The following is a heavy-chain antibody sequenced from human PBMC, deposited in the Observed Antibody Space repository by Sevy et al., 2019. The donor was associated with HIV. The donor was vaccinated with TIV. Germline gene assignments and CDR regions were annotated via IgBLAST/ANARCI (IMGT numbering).Heavy chain of an antibody. CDR1: GFAFSKYS. CDR3: AREGCTKPHDY. V-gene: IGHV3-23*01. CDR2: LSFGCGEI. D-gene: IGHD2-8*01. J-gene: IGHJ4*02. Sequence: GGSLRLSCVASGFAFSKYSMSWVSQPPGKGLEWVSTLSFGCGEINYADSVKGRFTISRDNSKSSVYLQMNNLRPEDTAVYYCAREGCTKPHDYWGQGTLVTVSS.